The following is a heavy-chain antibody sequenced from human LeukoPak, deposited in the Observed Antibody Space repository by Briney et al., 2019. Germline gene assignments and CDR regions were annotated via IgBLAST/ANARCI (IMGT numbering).Heavy chain of an antibody. CDR2: FDPEDGET. V-gene: IGHV1-24*01. J-gene: IGHJ4*02. D-gene: IGHD5-18*01. Sequence: GASVKVSCKASGYTFTCYYMHWVRQAPGQGLEWIGGFDPEDGETIYAQKFQGRVTMTEDTSTDTAYMELSSLRSEDTAVYYCATDTAMGKEFDYWGQGTLVTVSS. CDR1: GYTFTCYY. CDR3: ATDTAMGKEFDY.